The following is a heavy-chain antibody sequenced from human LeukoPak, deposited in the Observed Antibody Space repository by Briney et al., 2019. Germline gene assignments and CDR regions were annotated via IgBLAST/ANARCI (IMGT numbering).Heavy chain of an antibody. V-gene: IGHV1-18*01. CDR1: GYTFTSYG. J-gene: IGHJ4*02. CDR3: ARASTTEYCGGDCYLYYFDY. D-gene: IGHD2-21*02. CDR2: ISAYNGNT. Sequence: ASVKVSCTASGYTFTSYGISWVRQAPGQGLEWMGWISAYNGNTNYAQKLQGRVTMTTDTSTSTAYMELRSLRSDDTAVYYCARASTTEYCGGDCYLYYFDYWGQGTLVTVSS.